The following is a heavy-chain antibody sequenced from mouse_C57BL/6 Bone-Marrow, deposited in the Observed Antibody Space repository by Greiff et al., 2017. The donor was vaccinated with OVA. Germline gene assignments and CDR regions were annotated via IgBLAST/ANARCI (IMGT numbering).Heavy chain of an antibody. V-gene: IGHV1-15*01. Sequence: VQGVESGAELVRPGASVTLSCKASGYTFTDYEMHWVKQTPVHGLEWIGAIDPETGGTAYNQKFKGKAILTADKSSSTAYIELRSLTSDDSAVYYCTSAWSFAYWGQGTLVTVSA. J-gene: IGHJ3*01. CDR3: TSAWSFAY. CDR2: IDPETGGT. CDR1: GYTFTDYE.